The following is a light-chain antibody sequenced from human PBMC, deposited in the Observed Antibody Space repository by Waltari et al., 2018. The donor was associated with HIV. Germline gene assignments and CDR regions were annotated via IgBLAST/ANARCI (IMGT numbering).Light chain of an antibody. J-gene: IGKJ4*01. CDR3: QHYDFLLT. V-gene: IGKV1-33*01. CDR1: QAIGQS. CDR2: AAS. Sequence: DIHMTQSPASLSASVGDSITISCQASQAIGQSLNWYQQKPGKAPKLLIYAASNLEKGVPPRINGSGSGTEFTFIIDPLQPEDIGTYYCQHYDFLLTFGGGTKVEV.